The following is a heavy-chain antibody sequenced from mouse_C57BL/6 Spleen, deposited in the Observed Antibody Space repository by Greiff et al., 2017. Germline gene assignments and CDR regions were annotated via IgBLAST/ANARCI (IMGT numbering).Heavy chain of an antibody. CDR2: IDPSDSYT. Sequence: QVQLQQPGAELVMPGASVKLSCKASGYTFTSYWMHWVKQRPGQGLEWIGEIDPSDSYTNYNQKFKGKSTLTVDKASSTADMQLSSLTSEDSAVYYCASGGLPYDLEDWGQGTTLTDSS. CDR3: ASGGLPYDLED. J-gene: IGHJ2*01. D-gene: IGHD2-12*01. CDR1: GYTFTSYW. V-gene: IGHV1-69*01.